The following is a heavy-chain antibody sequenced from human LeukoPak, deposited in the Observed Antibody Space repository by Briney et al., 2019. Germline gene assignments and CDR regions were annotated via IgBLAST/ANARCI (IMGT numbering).Heavy chain of an antibody. CDR1: GGSISSSNW. V-gene: IGHV4-4*02. Sequence: SETLSLTCAVSGGSISSSNWWSWVRQPPGKGLEWIGEIYHSGSTNYNPSLKSRVTISVDTSKNQFSLKLSSVTAADTAVYYCASYGSGSYYRADWFDPWGQGTLVTVSS. CDR2: IYHSGST. D-gene: IGHD3-10*01. CDR3: ASYGSGSYYRADWFDP. J-gene: IGHJ5*02.